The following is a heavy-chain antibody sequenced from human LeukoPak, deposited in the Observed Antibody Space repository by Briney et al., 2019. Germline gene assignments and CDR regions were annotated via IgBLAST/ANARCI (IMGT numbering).Heavy chain of an antibody. D-gene: IGHD1-26*01. CDR1: GYTFTGYY. CDR2: INPNSGGT. J-gene: IGHJ2*01. V-gene: IGHV1-2*02. CDR3: ARIAEWELLYWYFDL. Sequence: GASVRVSCKASGYTFTGYYMHWVRQAPGQGLEWMGWINPNSGGTNYAQKFQGRVTMTRATSISTAYMELSRLRSDDTALYYCARIAEWELLYWYFDLWGRGTLVTVSS.